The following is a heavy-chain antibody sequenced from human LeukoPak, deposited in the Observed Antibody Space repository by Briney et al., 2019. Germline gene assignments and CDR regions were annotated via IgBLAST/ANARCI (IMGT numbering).Heavy chain of an antibody. J-gene: IGHJ4*02. Sequence: ASVKVSCKASGYTFTSYGISWVRQAPGQGLEWMGWISAYNGNTNYAQKLQGRVTMTTDTSTSTAYMELRSLRSDDTAVYYCARYSITMVRGVNYFDYWGQGTLVTVSS. CDR3: ARYSITMVRGVNYFDY. D-gene: IGHD3-10*01. V-gene: IGHV1-18*01. CDR1: GYTFTSYG. CDR2: ISAYNGNT.